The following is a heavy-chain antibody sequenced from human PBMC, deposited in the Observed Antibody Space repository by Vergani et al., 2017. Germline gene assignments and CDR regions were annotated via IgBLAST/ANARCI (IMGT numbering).Heavy chain of an antibody. Sequence: EVQLLESGGGLVQPGGSLRLSCAASGFTFGYYAMDWFRQAPGQGLEWVGGIRSKAYGQATIYAASLKGRFTISRDDSKSIAYLQMNNLQTEDTAMYYCVRDQVTMLRGSDALDIWGQGTMVTVSS. CDR2: IRSKAYGQAT. V-gene: IGHV3-49*03. CDR3: VRDQVTMLRGSDALDI. D-gene: IGHD3-10*01. J-gene: IGHJ3*02. CDR1: GFTFGYYA.